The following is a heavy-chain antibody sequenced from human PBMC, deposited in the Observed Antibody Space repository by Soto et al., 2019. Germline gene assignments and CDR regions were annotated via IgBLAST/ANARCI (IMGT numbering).Heavy chain of an antibody. D-gene: IGHD4-17*01. Sequence: QMQLVQSGPEVKKPGTSVKVSCKASGFTFTSSAVQWVRQARGQRLEWIGWIVVGSGNTNYAQKFQERVTITRDMSTSTAYMELSSLRSEDTAVYCCAADRAVTNDAFDIWGQGTMVTVSS. CDR3: AADRAVTNDAFDI. CDR2: IVVGSGNT. CDR1: GFTFTSSA. J-gene: IGHJ3*02. V-gene: IGHV1-58*01.